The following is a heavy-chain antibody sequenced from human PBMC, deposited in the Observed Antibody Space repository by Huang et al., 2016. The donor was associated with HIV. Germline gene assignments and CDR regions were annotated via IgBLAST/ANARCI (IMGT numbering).Heavy chain of an antibody. CDR1: GFSLSTYG. CDR2: ISYDGSNK. V-gene: IGHV3-30*18. D-gene: IGHD1-26*01. J-gene: IGHJ4*02. CDR3: AKDGADEEWDIDY. Sequence: VQLVESGGGVVQPGRSLRLACAASGFSLSTYGLHWVRKSPGRGLEWWSVISYDGSNKYYAHSVKGRFTISRDTSENKVYLQMNSLRHEDTAVYYCAKDGADEEWDIDYWGQGTLVTVSS.